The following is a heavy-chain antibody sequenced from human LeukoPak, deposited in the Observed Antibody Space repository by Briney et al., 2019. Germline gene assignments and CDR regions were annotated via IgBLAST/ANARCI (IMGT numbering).Heavy chain of an antibody. CDR2: ISYDGSNK. CDR1: GFTFSSHA. Sequence: PGRSLRLSCAASGFTFSSHAMHWVRQAPGKGLEWVAVISYDGSNKYYADSVKGRFTISRDNSKNTLYLQMNSLRAEDTAMYYCRSGYYVDYWGQGTLVTVSS. J-gene: IGHJ4*02. CDR3: RSGYYVDY. V-gene: IGHV3-30*01. D-gene: IGHD3-22*01.